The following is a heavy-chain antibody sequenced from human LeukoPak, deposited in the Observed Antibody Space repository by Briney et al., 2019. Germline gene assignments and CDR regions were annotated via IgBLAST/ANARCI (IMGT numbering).Heavy chain of an antibody. CDR3: ARDGGKGWLWFSY. Sequence: PSETLSLTCAVYGGPFSGYYWSWIRQPPGKGLEWIGEINHSGSTNYNPSLKSRVTISVDTSKNQFSLKLSSVTAADTAVYYCARDGGKGWLWFSYWGQGTLVTVSS. V-gene: IGHV4-34*01. CDR2: INHSGST. CDR1: GGPFSGYY. J-gene: IGHJ4*02. D-gene: IGHD3-9*01.